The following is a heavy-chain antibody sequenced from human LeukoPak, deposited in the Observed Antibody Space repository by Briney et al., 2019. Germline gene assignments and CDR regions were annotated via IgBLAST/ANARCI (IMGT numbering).Heavy chain of an antibody. CDR1: GYTFTGYY. D-gene: IGHD3-22*01. CDR3: AREPYYYDSSGLDY. CDR2: INPNSGGT. J-gene: IGHJ4*02. V-gene: IGHV1-2*06. Sequence: ASVKVSCKASGYTFTGYYMHWVRQAPGQGLEWMGRINPNSGGTNYAQKFQGRVTMTRDTSISTAYMKLSRLRSDDTAVYYCAREPYYYDSSGLDYWGQGTLVTVSS.